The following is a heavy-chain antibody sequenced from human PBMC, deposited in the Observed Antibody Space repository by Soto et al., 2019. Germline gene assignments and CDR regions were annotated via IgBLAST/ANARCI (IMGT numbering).Heavy chain of an antibody. Sequence: PSETLSLTCSVSGGSVSSGDYYWSWIRQPPGKGLEWIGYIYFSGSTYYNPSLKSRVTISVDTSKNQFSLKLSSVTAADTAVYYCARVGDYYDKRPFDYWGQGTLVTVSS. J-gene: IGHJ4*02. CDR1: GGSVSSGDYY. CDR3: ARVGDYYDKRPFDY. D-gene: IGHD3-22*01. V-gene: IGHV4-30-4*01. CDR2: IYFSGST.